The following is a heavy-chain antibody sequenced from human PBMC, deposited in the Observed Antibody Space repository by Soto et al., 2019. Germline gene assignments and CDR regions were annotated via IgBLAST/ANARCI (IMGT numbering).Heavy chain of an antibody. CDR1: GFTFSSYA. V-gene: IGHV3-64D*06. J-gene: IGHJ4*02. CDR2: ISSNGGST. CDR3: VKDRYVDY. Sequence: GSLRLSCSVFGFTFSSYAMPWVRQAPGKGLQYVSSISSNGGSTYYADSVKGRFTISRDNSKNTLYLQMSSLRVEDTAVYYCVKDRYVDYWGQGNLVTVSS.